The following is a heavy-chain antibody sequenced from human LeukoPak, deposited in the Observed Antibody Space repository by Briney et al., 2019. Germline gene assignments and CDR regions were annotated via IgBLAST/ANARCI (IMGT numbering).Heavy chain of an antibody. CDR3: AREGVDWNHSVYYFDY. CDR2: IAYDGNYK. V-gene: IGHV3-30*03. Sequence: PGRSLRLSCAASGFTFKSFGMHWVRQAPGKGLEWVAIIAYDGNYKHYADSVKGRFTMSRDNSKSTLSLQMNSLRPDDTAVYYCAREGVDWNHSVYYFDYWGQGTLVTVSS. CDR1: GFTFKSFG. J-gene: IGHJ4*02. D-gene: IGHD1-1*01.